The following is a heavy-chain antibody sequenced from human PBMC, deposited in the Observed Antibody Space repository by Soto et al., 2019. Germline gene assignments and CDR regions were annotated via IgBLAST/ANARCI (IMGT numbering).Heavy chain of an antibody. CDR1: GFIFENFG. Sequence: EVVLLESGGGLEQPGGSLSLSCAASGFIFENFGMSWVRQAPGKGLEWISSFSGRGFKKYYADSVKGRFTISRDNSKSTVYLELNNLSAEDTAVYHCAKNQGVELVPLATVDWFDPWGQGSVVTVSS. CDR3: AKNQGVELVPLATVDWFDP. J-gene: IGHJ5*02. D-gene: IGHD1-26*01. CDR2: FSGRGFKK. V-gene: IGHV3-23*01.